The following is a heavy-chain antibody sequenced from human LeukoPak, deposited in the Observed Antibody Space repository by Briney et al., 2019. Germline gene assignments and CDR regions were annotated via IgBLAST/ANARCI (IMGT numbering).Heavy chain of an antibody. CDR3: AKDEVGATNFDY. CDR1: GFTFRSYA. Sequence: PGGSLRLSCAASGFTFRSYAMSWVRQAPGKGLEWVSAISGSGGSTYYADSVKGRFTISRDNSKNTLYLPMNSLRAEDTAVYYCAKDEVGATNFDYWGQGTLVTVSS. J-gene: IGHJ4*02. V-gene: IGHV3-23*01. CDR2: ISGSGGST. D-gene: IGHD1-26*01.